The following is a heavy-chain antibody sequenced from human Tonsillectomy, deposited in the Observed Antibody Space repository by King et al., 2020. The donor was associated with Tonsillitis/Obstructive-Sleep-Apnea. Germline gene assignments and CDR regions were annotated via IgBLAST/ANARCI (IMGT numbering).Heavy chain of an antibody. CDR3: ARFDVVTTTGFDY. CDR2: INHSGST. V-gene: IGHV4-34*01. D-gene: IGHD3-22*01. CDR1: GGSFSGYY. J-gene: IGHJ4*02. Sequence: VQLQQWGAGLLKPSETLSLTCAVSGGSFSGYYWSWIRQPPGKGLEWIGEINHSGSTNYNPSLKSRVTLSVDTSKNQFSLNLSAVTAADTAVYYCARFDVVTTTGFDYWGQGTLVTVSS.